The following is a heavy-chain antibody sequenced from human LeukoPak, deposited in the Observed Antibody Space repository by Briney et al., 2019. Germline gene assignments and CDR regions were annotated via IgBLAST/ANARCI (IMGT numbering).Heavy chain of an antibody. Sequence: GGSLRLSCAASGFTVSSYAMHWVRQAPGKGLEWVSSISSSSSFIYYADPVKGRFTISRDNAKNSLYLQMNSLRPEDTAVYYCAKHRVAAGAIDYWGQGTLVTVSS. V-gene: IGHV3-21*01. CDR2: ISSSSSFI. CDR1: GFTVSSYA. J-gene: IGHJ4*02. CDR3: AKHRVAAGAIDY. D-gene: IGHD6-13*01.